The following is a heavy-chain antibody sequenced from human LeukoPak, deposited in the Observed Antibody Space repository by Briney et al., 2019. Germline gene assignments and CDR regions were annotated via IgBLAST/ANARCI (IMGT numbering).Heavy chain of an antibody. D-gene: IGHD2-15*01. CDR1: GFTFNNYA. CDR2: VSGSGGAT. CDR3: AQNRGGPYKYYMDV. Sequence: GGSLRLSCAASGFTFNNYAMSWVRQAPGMGLEWLSYVSGSGGATYYAASVKGRFTISRDNSKNTVYLQMGSLRAEDTAVYYCAQNRGGPYKYYMDVWGNGTTVTVSS. J-gene: IGHJ6*03. V-gene: IGHV3-23*01.